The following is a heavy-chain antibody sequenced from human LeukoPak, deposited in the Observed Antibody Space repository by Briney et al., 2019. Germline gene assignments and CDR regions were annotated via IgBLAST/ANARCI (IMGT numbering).Heavy chain of an antibody. D-gene: IGHD2-15*01. CDR3: AGMVCSGGSCPFDY. CDR1: GGSISSYY. V-gene: IGHV4-59*01. CDR2: IYYSGST. J-gene: IGHJ4*02. Sequence: TSETLSLTCTVSGGSISSYYWSWIRQPPGKGLEWIGYIYYSGSTNYNPSLKSRVTISVDTSKNQFSLKLSSVTAADTAVYYCAGMVCSGGSCPFDYWGQGTLVTVSS.